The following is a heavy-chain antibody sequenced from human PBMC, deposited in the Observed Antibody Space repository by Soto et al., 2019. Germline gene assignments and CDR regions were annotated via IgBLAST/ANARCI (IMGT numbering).Heavy chain of an antibody. Sequence: SETLSLTCTVSGGSISSSSYYWGWIRQPPGKGLEWIGSIYYSGSTYYNPSLKSRVTISVDTSKNQFSLKLSSVTAADTAVYYCARGVIGQLGGIWFDPWGQGTLVTVSS. J-gene: IGHJ5*02. V-gene: IGHV4-39*01. CDR2: IYYSGST. CDR1: GGSISSSSYY. D-gene: IGHD6-6*01. CDR3: ARGVIGQLGGIWFDP.